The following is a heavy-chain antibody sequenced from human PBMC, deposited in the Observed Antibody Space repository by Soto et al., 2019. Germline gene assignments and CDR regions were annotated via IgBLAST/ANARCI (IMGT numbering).Heavy chain of an antibody. Sequence: SETLSLACTLYTHSFSNQYCNWVRNPVEKGLEWIGRIDPTGSTTYNPSRKSRLTMSVDTSKNQFSLRLTSMTAADTAVYYCATGRAEVVPGAMDTWGQGTLVTVSS. CDR3: ATGRAEVVPGAMDT. D-gene: IGHD2-2*01. CDR2: IDPTGST. J-gene: IGHJ5*02. V-gene: IGHV4-4*07. CDR1: THSFSNQY.